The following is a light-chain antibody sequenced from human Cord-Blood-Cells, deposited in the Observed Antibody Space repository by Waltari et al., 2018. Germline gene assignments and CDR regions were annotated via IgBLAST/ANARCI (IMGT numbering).Light chain of an antibody. CDR3: CSYAGSNWV. J-gene: IGLJ3*02. Sequence: QSALTQPASVSGSPGQSITISCTGTSSDVGSYNLVSWYQQHPGKAPKLMIYEGSKRPSGVSNRFSGSKSGNTASLTISRLQAEDEADYYCCSYAGSNWVFGGGTKLTVL. CDR2: EGS. CDR1: SSDVGSYNL. V-gene: IGLV2-23*01.